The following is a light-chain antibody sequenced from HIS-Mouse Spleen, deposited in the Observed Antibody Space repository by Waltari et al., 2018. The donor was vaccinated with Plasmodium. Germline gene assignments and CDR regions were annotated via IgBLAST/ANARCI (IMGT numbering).Light chain of an antibody. CDR2: GSS. V-gene: IGKV3-15*01. J-gene: IGKJ3*01. CDR3: QQYNNWSFT. CDR1: QSVSSN. Sequence: EIVMTQSPATLSVSPGERANLSGRASQSVSSNLAWYQQKPGQAPRLLIYGSSTRSTVIPARFSGSGSGTEFTLTISSLQSEDFAVYYCQQYNNWSFTFGPGTKVDIK.